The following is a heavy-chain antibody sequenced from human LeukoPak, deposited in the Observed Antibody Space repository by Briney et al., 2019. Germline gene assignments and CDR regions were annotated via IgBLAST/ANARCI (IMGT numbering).Heavy chain of an antibody. CDR3: ARASIVVVPAARIGNWFDP. J-gene: IGHJ5*02. Sequence: KTSETLSLTCTVSGGSVSSGSYYWSWIRQPPGKGLEWIGYIYYSGSTNYNPFLKSRVTISVDTSKNQFSLKLSSVTAAGTAVYYCARASIVVVPAARIGNWFDPWGQGTLVTVSS. D-gene: IGHD2-2*01. CDR2: IYYSGST. V-gene: IGHV4-61*01. CDR1: GGSVSSGSYY.